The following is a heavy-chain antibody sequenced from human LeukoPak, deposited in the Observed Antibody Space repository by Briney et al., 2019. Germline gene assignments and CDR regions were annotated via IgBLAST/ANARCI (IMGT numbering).Heavy chain of an antibody. CDR3: AKGGGRPLDDAFDV. J-gene: IGHJ3*01. CDR1: GFNFGTYA. Sequence: GGSLRLSCAASGFNFGTYAMTWVRQAPGMGLEWVSTILNNGVSTYHADSVKGRFTISRDNSRNTLHLQMDSLRAEDTAIYYCAKGGGRPLDDAFDVWGQGTMVTVSS. CDR2: ILNNGVST. V-gene: IGHV3-23*01.